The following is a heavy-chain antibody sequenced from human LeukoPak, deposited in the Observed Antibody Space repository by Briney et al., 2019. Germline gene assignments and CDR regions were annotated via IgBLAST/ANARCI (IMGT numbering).Heavy chain of an antibody. D-gene: IGHD6-19*01. CDR3: ARYGGSGWVIDN. V-gene: IGHV4-59*08. J-gene: IGHJ4*02. CDR2: IYYTGAT. CDR1: GGSISSYY. Sequence: SETLSLTCTVSGGSISSYYWTWIRQPPGKGLEWIGYIYYTGATSYSPSLKSRVTISVDTSKKQFSPKLTSVTAADTAVYYCARYGGSGWVIDNWGQGTLVTVSS.